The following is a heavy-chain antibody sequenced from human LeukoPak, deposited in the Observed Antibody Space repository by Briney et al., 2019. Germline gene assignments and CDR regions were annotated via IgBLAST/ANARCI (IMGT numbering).Heavy chain of an antibody. J-gene: IGHJ5*02. V-gene: IGHV4-59*01. Sequence: NPSETLSLTCTVSGGSISSYYWSWIRQPPGMGLEGIGYIYYSGGTNYNRPLKSRVNISVDTSKNQFSLKLSSVTAADTAVYYCARYSDNWFDPWGQGTLVTVSS. CDR2: IYYSGGT. D-gene: IGHD6-13*01. CDR1: GGSISSYY. CDR3: ARYSDNWFDP.